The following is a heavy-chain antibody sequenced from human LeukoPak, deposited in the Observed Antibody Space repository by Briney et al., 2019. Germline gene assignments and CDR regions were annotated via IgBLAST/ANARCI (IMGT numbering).Heavy chain of an antibody. CDR3: ARSGGVWYFDY. V-gene: IGHV4-59*01. J-gene: IGHJ4*02. CDR2: IYDSGST. Sequence: SETLSLTCTVSDGSISNYYWTWIRQPPGKGLEWMGYIYDSGSTNYNPSLQSRVTISVDTSKNQFSLKLSSVTAADTAVYYCARSGGVWYFDYWGQGTLVTVSS. CDR1: DGSISNYY. D-gene: IGHD3-16*01.